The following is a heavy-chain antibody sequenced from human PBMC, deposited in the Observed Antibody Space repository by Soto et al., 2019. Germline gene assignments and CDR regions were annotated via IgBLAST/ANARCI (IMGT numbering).Heavy chain of an antibody. V-gene: IGHV1-18*01. D-gene: IGHD2-15*01. CDR2: ISAYNGNT. CDR1: GYTFTSYV. J-gene: IGHJ4*02. Sequence: QVQLVQSGAEVKKPGASVKVSCKASGYTFTSYVISWVRQAPGQGLEWMGGISAYNGNTNYAQKHQGRVTMSTDTSTSTAYMELRSLRSDDTAVYYCVVAAQPYYFDSWGQGTLVTVSS. CDR3: VVAAQPYYFDS.